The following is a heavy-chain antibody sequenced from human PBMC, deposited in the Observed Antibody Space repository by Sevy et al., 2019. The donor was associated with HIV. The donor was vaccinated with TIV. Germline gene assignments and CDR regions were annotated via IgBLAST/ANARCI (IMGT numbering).Heavy chain of an antibody. CDR3: ARGGRECTNGVCYPSDY. D-gene: IGHD2-8*01. CDR1: GGSISSYY. Sequence: SETLSLTCTVSGGSISSYYWSWIRQPAGKGLEWIGRIYTSGSTNYNPSLKSRVTMSVDTSKNQFSLKLSSVTAADTAGYYCARGGRECTNGVCYPSDYWGQGTLVTVSS. V-gene: IGHV4-4*07. CDR2: IYTSGST. J-gene: IGHJ4*02.